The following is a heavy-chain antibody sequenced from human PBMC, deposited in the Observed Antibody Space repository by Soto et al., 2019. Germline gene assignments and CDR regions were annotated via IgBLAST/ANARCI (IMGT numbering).Heavy chain of an antibody. CDR1: GFTFSSYA. V-gene: IGHV3-23*01. CDR3: ARESDH. CDR2: IRGSGGGT. J-gene: IGHJ4*02. Sequence: GGSLSLSCAASGFTFSSYAMSWVRQAPGKGLEWVSTIRGSGGGTSYAESRNGRSSISRDNSKNTLYLQMYSLRAEDTAVYYCARESDHWGQGTLVTVSS.